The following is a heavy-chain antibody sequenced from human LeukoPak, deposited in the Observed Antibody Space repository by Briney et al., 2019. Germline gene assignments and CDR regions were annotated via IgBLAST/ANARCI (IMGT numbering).Heavy chain of an antibody. J-gene: IGHJ4*02. V-gene: IGHV3-20*04. CDR1: GFTFDDYG. CDR3: ASGLIAAAGTAGY. CDR2: INWNGGST. D-gene: IGHD6-13*01. Sequence: PGGSLRLSCAASGFTFDDYGMRWVRQAPGKGLEWVSGINWNGGSTGYADSVKGRFTISRDNAKNSLYLQMNSLRAEDTALYYCASGLIAAAGTAGYWGQGTLVTVSS.